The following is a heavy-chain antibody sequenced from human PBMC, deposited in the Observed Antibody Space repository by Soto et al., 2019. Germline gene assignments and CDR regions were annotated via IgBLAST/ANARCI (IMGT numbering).Heavy chain of an antibody. CDR3: ARDASYGNNWSPFYCMDV. J-gene: IGHJ6*02. Sequence: GSLRLSCAASEFTFTNFGINWVRQAPGKGLEWIAYIGSSVSDIYYADSVKGRFTISRDSVKNSLFLQMNSLRTEDTAGYYCARDASYGNNWSPFYCMDVRAQRTTVTVSS. D-gene: IGHD6-13*01. V-gene: IGHV3-48*01. CDR2: IGSSVSDI. CDR1: EFTFTNFG.